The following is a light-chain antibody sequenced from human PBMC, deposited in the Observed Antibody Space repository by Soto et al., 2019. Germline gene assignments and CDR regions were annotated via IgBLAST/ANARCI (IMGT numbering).Light chain of an antibody. CDR3: QQYGSSPLT. V-gene: IGKV3-20*01. J-gene: IGKJ4*01. CDR2: DAS. CDR1: QSVSSY. Sequence: IVVTLSPATLSLSTGERASLSCRASQSVSSYLALYQQKPGQAPRLLIYDASSRATGIPDRFSGSGSGTDFTLTISRLEPEDFAVYYCQQYGSSPLTFGGGTKVDIK.